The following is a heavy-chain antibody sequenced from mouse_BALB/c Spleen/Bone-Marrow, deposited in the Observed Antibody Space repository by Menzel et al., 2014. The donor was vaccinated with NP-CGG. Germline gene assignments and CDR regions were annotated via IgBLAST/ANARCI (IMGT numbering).Heavy chain of an antibody. CDR3: XXXXXXXXXFAX. CDR1: GYTFTDYE. Sequence: QVQLKQSGAELVRPGASVKLSCKALGYTFTDYEMHWVKQTPVHGLEWIGTIHPGSGGAAYNQKFKGKATLTADKSSSTAYMELXXLTSEDSAXXXXXXXXXXXXXFAXWGXXTLVTVSA. J-gene: IGHJ3*01. CDR2: IHPGSGGA. V-gene: IGHV1-15*01.